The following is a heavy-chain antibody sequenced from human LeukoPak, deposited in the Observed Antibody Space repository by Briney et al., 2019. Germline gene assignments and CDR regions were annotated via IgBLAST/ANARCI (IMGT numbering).Heavy chain of an antibody. J-gene: IGHJ6*02. CDR3: ARLPSRYYGMDV. CDR1: GDSISSYY. V-gene: IGHV4-59*08. CDR2: IFHSGST. Sequence: SETLSLTCTVSGDSISSYYWSWIRQPPGKGLEWIGYIFHSGSTNYNPSLKSRVTISGDTSKNQFSLKLSSVTAADTAAYYCARLPSRYYGMDVWGQGTTVTVSS.